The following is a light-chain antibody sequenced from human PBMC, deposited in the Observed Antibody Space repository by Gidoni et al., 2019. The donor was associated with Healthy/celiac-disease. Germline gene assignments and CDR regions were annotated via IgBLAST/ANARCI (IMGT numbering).Light chain of an antibody. CDR2: KAS. Sequence: DIQMTQSPSTLSASVGDRVTITCRASQSISSWLAWYQQKPGKAPKLLIYKASSLESGVPSRFSGSGSGTEFTLTISSLQPDDFATYYCQHHSGTFGQGTKVEIK. CDR3: QHHSGT. J-gene: IGKJ1*01. V-gene: IGKV1-5*03. CDR1: QSISSW.